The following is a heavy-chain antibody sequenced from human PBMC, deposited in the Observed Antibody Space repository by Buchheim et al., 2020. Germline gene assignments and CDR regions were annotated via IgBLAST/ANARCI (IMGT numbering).Heavy chain of an antibody. CDR3: ASQSPRIQLWSDLANWFDP. J-gene: IGHJ5*02. CDR2: INPSGGST. Sequence: QVQLVQSGAEVKKPGASVKVSCKASGYTFTSYYMHWVRQAPGQGLEWMGIINPSGGSTSYAQKFQGRVTMTRDTSTSTVYMELSSLRSEDTAVYYCASQSPRIQLWSDLANWFDPWGQGTL. CDR1: GYTFTSYY. D-gene: IGHD5-18*01. V-gene: IGHV1-46*01.